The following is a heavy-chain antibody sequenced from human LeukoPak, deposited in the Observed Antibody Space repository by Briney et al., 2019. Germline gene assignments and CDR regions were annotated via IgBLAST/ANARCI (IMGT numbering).Heavy chain of an antibody. Sequence: GASVRVSCKTSGYTFTSYYMHWVRQAPGQGLEWMGIINPSGGSTTYAQKFQGRVTMTRDTSTSTVYMELSSLRSEDTAVYYCARGRSLVGATRGRRNYYYYYGMDVWGQGTTVTVS. CDR1: GYTFTSYY. D-gene: IGHD1-26*01. CDR2: INPSGGST. V-gene: IGHV1-46*01. CDR3: ARGRSLVGATRGRRNYYYYYGMDV. J-gene: IGHJ6*02.